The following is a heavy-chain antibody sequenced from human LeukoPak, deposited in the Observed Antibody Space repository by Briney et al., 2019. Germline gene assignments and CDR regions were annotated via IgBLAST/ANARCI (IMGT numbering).Heavy chain of an antibody. J-gene: IGHJ3*02. CDR2: ISWNSGSI. CDR3: EKDISPPHIVVVPAAPGGRGYSVFDI. V-gene: IGHV3-9*01. Sequence: PGGSLRLSCAASGFTFDDYAMHWVRQAPGKGLEWVSGISWNSGSIGYADSVKGRFTISRDNAKNSLYLQMNSLRAEDTALYYCEKDISPPHIVVVPAAPGGRGYSVFDIWGKGKMVTVFS. D-gene: IGHD2-2*01. CDR1: GFTFDDYA.